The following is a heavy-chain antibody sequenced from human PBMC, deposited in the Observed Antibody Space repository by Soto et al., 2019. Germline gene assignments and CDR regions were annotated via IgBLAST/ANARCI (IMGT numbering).Heavy chain of an antibody. D-gene: IGHD3-3*01. CDR3: AKSLLFVNRAYMDV. J-gene: IGHJ6*03. CDR2: VIPIQGKA. Sequence: QVQLVQSGAEVKKPGSSVRISCEVSGDSLTSYTFTWVRQAPGQGLEWMGRVIPIQGKADYALKIQDRVTISADKSKNTVYMELRRLRLDDTAVYYCAKSLLFVNRAYMDVWGQGTTVTVSS. CDR1: GDSLTSYT. V-gene: IGHV1-69*02.